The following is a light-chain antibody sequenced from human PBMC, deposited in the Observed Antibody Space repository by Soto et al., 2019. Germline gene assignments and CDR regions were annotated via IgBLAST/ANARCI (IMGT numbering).Light chain of an antibody. J-gene: IGLJ1*01. V-gene: IGLV2-23*02. CDR2: GVN. Sequence: QSVLTPPAFVSGCPGQSITISCTGTSSDVGSYNLVSWYQQHPGKAPKLMIYGVNKRPSGVSNRFSGSKSGNTASLTISGLQAEDEADYYCCSYAGISTFYVFGTGTKVTVL. CDR3: CSYAGISTFYV. CDR1: SSDVGSYNL.